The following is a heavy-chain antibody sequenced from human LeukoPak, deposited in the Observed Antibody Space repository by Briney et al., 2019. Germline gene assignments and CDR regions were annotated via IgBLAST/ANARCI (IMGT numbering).Heavy chain of an antibody. CDR1: GGSISSFY. CDR3: AGEPVLRNSYTNYFDY. V-gene: IGHV4-4*07. Sequence: SETLSLTCSVSGGSISSFYWSWIRQPAGKGLEWIGRIYTGGTTNYNPSFKSRVTISLDKSKNQFSLKLRSVTAADTAVYYCAGEPVLRNSYTNYFDYWDQGTLVTVSS. CDR2: IYTGGTT. J-gene: IGHJ4*02. D-gene: IGHD2-2*02.